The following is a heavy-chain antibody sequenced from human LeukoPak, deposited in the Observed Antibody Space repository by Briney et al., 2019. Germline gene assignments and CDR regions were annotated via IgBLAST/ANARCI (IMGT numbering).Heavy chain of an antibody. D-gene: IGHD1-1*01. V-gene: IGHV3-21*01. J-gene: IGHJ4*02. Sequence: GGSLRLSCAASGFTFSKYYLNWVRQAPGKGLEWVSSISDSYSYVNYADSVKGRFTISRDNAKNSLYLQMNSLRAEDTAVYYCARELEGRPRVGYFDYWGQGTLVTVSS. CDR1: GFTFSKYY. CDR2: ISDSYSYV. CDR3: ARELEGRPRVGYFDY.